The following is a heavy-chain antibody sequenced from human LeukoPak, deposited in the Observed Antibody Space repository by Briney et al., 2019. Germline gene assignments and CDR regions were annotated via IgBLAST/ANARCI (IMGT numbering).Heavy chain of an antibody. V-gene: IGHV3-21*01. CDR2: ISSSSSYI. CDR3: ARSYGSGSYSFDY. D-gene: IGHD3-10*01. Sequence: RGSLRLSCAASGFTFSSYSMNWVRQAPGKGLEWVSSISSSSSYIYCADSVKGRFTISRDNAKNSLYLQMNSLRAEDTAVYYCARSYGSGSYSFDYWGQGTLVTVSS. CDR1: GFTFSSYS. J-gene: IGHJ4*02.